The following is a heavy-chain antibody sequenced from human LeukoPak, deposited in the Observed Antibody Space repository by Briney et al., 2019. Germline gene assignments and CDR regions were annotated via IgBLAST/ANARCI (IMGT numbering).Heavy chain of an antibody. V-gene: IGHV3-23*01. D-gene: IGHD3-10*01. CDR2: ISGSGGST. J-gene: IGHJ3*02. CDR1: GFTFSSYG. CDR3: AKGRLYYYGSGSYYNAPSDAFDI. Sequence: PGGSLRLSCAASGFTFSSYGMSWVRQAPGKGLEWVSAISGSGGSTYYADSVKGRFTISRDNSKNTLYLQMNSLRAEDTAVYYCAKGRLYYYGSGSYYNAPSDAFDIWGQGTMVTVSS.